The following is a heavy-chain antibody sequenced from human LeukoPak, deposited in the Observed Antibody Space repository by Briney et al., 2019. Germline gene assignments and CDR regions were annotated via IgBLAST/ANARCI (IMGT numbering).Heavy chain of an antibody. J-gene: IGHJ5*02. CDR2: ISAYNGNT. CDR1: GYTFTSYG. Sequence: GASVKVSCKASGYTFTSYGISWVRQAPGQGLEWMGWISAYNGNTNYAQKLQGRVTMTTDTSTSTAYMELRSLRSDDTAVYYCARENVVVPAAIRVACWFDPWGQGTLVTVSS. V-gene: IGHV1-18*01. CDR3: ARENVVVPAAIRVACWFDP. D-gene: IGHD2-2*02.